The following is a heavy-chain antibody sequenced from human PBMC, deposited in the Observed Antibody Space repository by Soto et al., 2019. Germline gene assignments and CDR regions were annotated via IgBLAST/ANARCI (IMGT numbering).Heavy chain of an antibody. Sequence: SETLSLTCTVSGGSISSGDYYWSWIRQPPGKGLEWIGYIYYSGSTYYNPSLKSRVTISVDTSKNQFSLKLSSVTAADTAVYYCARDDLYGGYVDYWGQGTLVTVSS. CDR3: ARDDLYGGYVDY. V-gene: IGHV4-30-4*01. J-gene: IGHJ4*02. CDR2: IYYSGST. D-gene: IGHD2-15*01. CDR1: GGSISSGDYY.